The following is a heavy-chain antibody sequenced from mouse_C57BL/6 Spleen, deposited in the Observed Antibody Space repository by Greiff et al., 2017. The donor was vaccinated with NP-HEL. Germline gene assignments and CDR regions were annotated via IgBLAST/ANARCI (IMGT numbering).Heavy chain of an antibody. CDR1: GYTFTSYW. V-gene: IGHV1-50*01. CDR3: ALTSFAY. Sequence: QVQLQQPGAELVKPGASVKLSCKASGYTFTSYWMQWVKQRPGQGLEWIGEIDPSDSYTNYNQKFKGKATLTVDTSSSTAYMQLSSLTSEDSAVYYCALTSFAYWGQGTLVTVSA. D-gene: IGHD4-1*01. J-gene: IGHJ3*01. CDR2: IDPSDSYT.